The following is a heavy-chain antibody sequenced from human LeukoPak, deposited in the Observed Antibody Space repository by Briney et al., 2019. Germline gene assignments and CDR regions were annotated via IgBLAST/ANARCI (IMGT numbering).Heavy chain of an antibody. V-gene: IGHV4-59*01. CDR1: GGSISSYY. D-gene: IGHD6-6*01. J-gene: IGHJ6*02. CDR3: ARERLVLSFYYGMDV. Sequence: SETLSFTCTVSGGSISSYYWSWIRQPPGKGLEWIGYIYYSGSTNYNPSLKSRVTISVDTSKNQFSLKLSSVTAADTAVYYCARERLVLSFYYGMDVWGQGTTVTVSS. CDR2: IYYSGST.